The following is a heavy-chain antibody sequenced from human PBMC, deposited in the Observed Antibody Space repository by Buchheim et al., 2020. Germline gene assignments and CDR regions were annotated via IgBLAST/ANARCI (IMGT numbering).Heavy chain of an antibody. J-gene: IGHJ5*02. CDR3: ARESGAFDT. Sequence: QLQLQESGSALVKPSETLSLTCAVSGGSITIGTFSWSWIRQPPGKGLEWIGYINYNGNTYYDTSLRRRVTISADTSKNLFSLTLTSVTAAETAVYYCARESGAFDTWGQG. CDR2: INYNGNT. D-gene: IGHD4/OR15-4a*01. CDR1: GGSITIGTFS. V-gene: IGHV4-30-2*01.